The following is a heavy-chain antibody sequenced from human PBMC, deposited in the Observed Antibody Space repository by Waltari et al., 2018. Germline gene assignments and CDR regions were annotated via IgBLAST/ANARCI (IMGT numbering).Heavy chain of an antibody. D-gene: IGHD3-22*01. V-gene: IGHV3-9*01. Sequence: EVQLVESGGGLVQPGRSLRLSCAASGFTFDDYAMHWVRQAPGKGLEWVSGSSWNSGSIGYADSVKGRFTISRDNAKNSLYLQMNSLRADDTALYYCAKGYDSSGYILDYWGQGTLVTVSS. CDR3: AKGYDSSGYILDY. CDR1: GFTFDDYA. CDR2: SSWNSGSI. J-gene: IGHJ4*02.